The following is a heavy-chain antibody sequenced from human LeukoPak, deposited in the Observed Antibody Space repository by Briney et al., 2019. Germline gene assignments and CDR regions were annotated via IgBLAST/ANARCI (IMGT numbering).Heavy chain of an antibody. CDR3: ATPPDPTGFWRCLRLGY. D-gene: IGHD3-3*01. J-gene: IGHJ4*02. CDR1: GFTFSSYA. V-gene: IGHV3-23*01. Sequence: PGGSLRLSCAASGFTFSSYAMSWVRQAPGKGLEWVSAISGSGGSTYYADSVKGRFTISRDNSKDTLYLQMNSLRAEDTAVYYCATPPDPTGFWRCLRLGYWGQGTRSPSPQ. CDR2: ISGSGGST.